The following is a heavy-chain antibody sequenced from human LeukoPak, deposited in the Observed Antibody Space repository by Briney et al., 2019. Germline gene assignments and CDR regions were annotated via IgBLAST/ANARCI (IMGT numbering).Heavy chain of an antibody. CDR1: GFTFGSYE. Sequence: PGGSLRLSCAASGFTFGSYEMNWVRQAPGKGLEWVSYISSSGSTIYYADSVKGRFTISRDNAKNSLYLQMNSLRAEDTAVYYCARGVAAAGTHLGPWFDPWGQGTLVTVSS. CDR2: ISSSGSTI. CDR3: ARGVAAAGTHLGPWFDP. J-gene: IGHJ5*02. D-gene: IGHD6-13*01. V-gene: IGHV3-48*03.